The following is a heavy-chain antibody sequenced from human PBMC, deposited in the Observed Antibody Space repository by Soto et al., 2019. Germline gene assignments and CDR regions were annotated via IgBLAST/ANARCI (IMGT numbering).Heavy chain of an antibody. J-gene: IGHJ4*02. V-gene: IGHV1-18*01. Sequence: ASVNVACKAAGYTFTSYGISWVRQTHGKGLEWMGWISAYNGNTNYAQKLQGRVTMTTDTSTSTAYMELRSLRSDDTAVYYCARDFRRKSYSSGFIDYWGQGTLVTVSS. CDR1: GYTFTSYG. CDR2: ISAYNGNT. CDR3: ARDFRRKSYSSGFIDY. D-gene: IGHD6-19*01.